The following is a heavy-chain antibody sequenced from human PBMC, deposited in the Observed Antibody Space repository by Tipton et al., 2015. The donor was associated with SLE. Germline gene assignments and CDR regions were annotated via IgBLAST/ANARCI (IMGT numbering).Heavy chain of an antibody. CDR2: VCNSVST. V-gene: IGHV4-61*05. Sequence: TLSLTCTVSGGSISSSSYYWGWIRQPPGKGLEWIACVCNSVSTNYDPSLKSRGTISVDTSKNHFSLKLSSVTAADTAVYYCAQAHLWGSYRYASDIWGQGTMVTVSS. CDR3: AQAHLWGSYRYASDI. J-gene: IGHJ3*02. CDR1: GGSISSSSYY. D-gene: IGHD3-16*02.